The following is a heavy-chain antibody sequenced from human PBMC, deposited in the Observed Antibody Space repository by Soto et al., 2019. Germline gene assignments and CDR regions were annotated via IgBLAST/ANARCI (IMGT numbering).Heavy chain of an antibody. CDR3: AKGSRPXGGPPYSSGWYLEPFDY. CDR1: GFTFSSYA. CDR2: ISGSGGST. V-gene: IGHV3-23*01. Sequence: GGSLRLSCAASGFTFSSYAMSWVRQAPGKGLEWVSAISGSGGSTYYADSVKGRFTISRDNSKNTLYLQMNSLRAEDTAVYYCAKGSRPXGGPPYSSGWYLEPFDYWGQGTLVTVSS. D-gene: IGHD6-19*01. J-gene: IGHJ4*02.